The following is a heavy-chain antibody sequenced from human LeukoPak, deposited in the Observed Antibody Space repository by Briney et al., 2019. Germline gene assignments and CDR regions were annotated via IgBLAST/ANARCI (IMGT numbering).Heavy chain of an antibody. CDR1: GYTFTSYG. Sequence: ASVKVSCKASGYTFTSYGISWVRQAPGQGLEWMGWINPNSGGTNYAQKFQGRVTMTRDTSISTAYMELSRLRSDDTAVYYCARALVVPAAIGIYYYYYGMDVWGQGTTVTVSS. J-gene: IGHJ6*02. V-gene: IGHV1-2*02. CDR2: INPNSGGT. D-gene: IGHD2-2*02. CDR3: ARALVVPAAIGIYYYYYGMDV.